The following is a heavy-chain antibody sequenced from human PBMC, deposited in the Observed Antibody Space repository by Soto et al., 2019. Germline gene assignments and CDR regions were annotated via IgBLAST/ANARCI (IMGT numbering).Heavy chain of an antibody. J-gene: IGHJ4*02. D-gene: IGHD2-8*01. V-gene: IGHV4-39*01. CDR1: GGSISSGTYK. Sequence: QLQLQESGPGLVKPSETLSLMCTVSGGSISSGTYKWGWIRQSPGKGLEWIGTAHYSGNTYYSPSLESRVTISVATCKIQLSLKLRTVPAADTAAYYGARPRGCIDPFDYWGQGTLVTVSS. CDR2: AHYSGNT. CDR3: ARPRGCIDPFDY.